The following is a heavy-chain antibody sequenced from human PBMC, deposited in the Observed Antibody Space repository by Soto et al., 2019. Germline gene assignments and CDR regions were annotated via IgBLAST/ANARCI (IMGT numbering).Heavy chain of an antibody. D-gene: IGHD3-22*01. CDR1: GDFISGYY. CDR2: IYYSGGT. CDR3: ARWFYYDSSGYPDY. V-gene: IGHV4-59*01. Sequence: SETLSLTCSVSGDFISGYYWSWIRQPPGKGLEWIGYIYYSGGTNHNPSLKSRVTISVDTSQNQFSLKLSSVTAADTAVYYCARWFYYDSSGYPDYWGQGTLVTVSS. J-gene: IGHJ4*02.